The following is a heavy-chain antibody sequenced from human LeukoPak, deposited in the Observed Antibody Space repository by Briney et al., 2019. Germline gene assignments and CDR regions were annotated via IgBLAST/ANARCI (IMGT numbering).Heavy chain of an antibody. CDR1: GGSGGSVSSSNY. J-gene: IGHJ5*02. Sequence: SGTLSLPCAVSGGSGGSVSSSNYWSWVRQPPGKGLERIGYIYYSGSTNYNPSLKSRVTISVDTSKNQFSLKLSSVTAADTAVYYCARPRGSSTSPWDPWGQGTLVTVSA. CDR3: ARPRGSSTSPWDP. D-gene: IGHD2-2*01. CDR2: IYYSGST. V-gene: IGHV4-4*02.